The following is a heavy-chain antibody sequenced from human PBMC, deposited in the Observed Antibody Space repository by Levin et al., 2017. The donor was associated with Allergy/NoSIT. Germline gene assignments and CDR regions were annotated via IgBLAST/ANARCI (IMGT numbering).Heavy chain of an antibody. V-gene: IGHV1-69*13. CDR3: ARGRKPGDYGDYWYYFDY. J-gene: IGHJ4*02. CDR2: IIPIFGTA. Sequence: SVKVSCKASGGTFSSYAISWVRQAPGQGLEWMGGIIPIFGTANYAQKFQGRVTITADESTSTAYMELSSLRSEDTAVYYCARGRKPGDYGDYWYYFDYWGQGTLVTVSS. CDR1: GGTFSSYA. D-gene: IGHD4-17*01.